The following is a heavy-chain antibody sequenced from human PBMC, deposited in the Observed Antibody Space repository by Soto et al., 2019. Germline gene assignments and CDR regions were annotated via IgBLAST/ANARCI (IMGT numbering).Heavy chain of an antibody. D-gene: IGHD5-18*01. V-gene: IGHV3-21*01. Sequence: GGSLRLSCAASGFTFSSYSMNWVRQAPGKGLEWVSSISSSSSYIYYADSVKGRFTISRDNAKNSLYLQMNSRRAEDTAVYYCAKAGDTTIVTYIVYWGQGXLVTVSS. CDR2: ISSSSSYI. CDR1: GFTFSSYS. CDR3: AKAGDTTIVTYIVY. J-gene: IGHJ4*02.